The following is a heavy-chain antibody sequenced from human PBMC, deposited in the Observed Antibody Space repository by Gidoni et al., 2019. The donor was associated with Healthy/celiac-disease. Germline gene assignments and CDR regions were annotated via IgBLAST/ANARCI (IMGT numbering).Heavy chain of an antibody. D-gene: IGHD4-4*01. V-gene: IGHV3-15*01. J-gene: IGHJ4*02. Sequence: EVQLVESGGGLVKPGGSLRLSCAASGFPFSTAWMSWVRQAPGKGLEWVGRIKSKTDGGTTDYAAPVKGRFTISRDDSKNTLYLQMNSLKTEDTPVYYCTTDSRSNSLGYWGQGTLVTVSS. CDR1: GFPFSTAW. CDR3: TTDSRSNSLGY. CDR2: IKSKTDGGTT.